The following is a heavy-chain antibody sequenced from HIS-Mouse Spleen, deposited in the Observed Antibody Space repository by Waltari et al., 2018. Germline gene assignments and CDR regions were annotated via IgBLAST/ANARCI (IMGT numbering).Heavy chain of an antibody. V-gene: IGHV4-39*07. J-gene: IGHJ2*01. Sequence: QLQLQESGPGLVKPSETLSLTCTVSGGSISSSSSYWGLVRHPPGKGLEWIGSIYYSGSTYYNPSLKSRVTISVDTSKTQFSLKLSSVTAADTAVYYCAREIPYSSSWYDWYFDLWGRGTLVTVSS. D-gene: IGHD6-13*01. CDR1: GGSISSSSSY. CDR3: AREIPYSSSWYDWYFDL. CDR2: IYYSGST.